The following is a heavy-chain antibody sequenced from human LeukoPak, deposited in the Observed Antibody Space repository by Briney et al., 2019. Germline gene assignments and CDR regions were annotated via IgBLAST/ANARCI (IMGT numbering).Heavy chain of an antibody. D-gene: IGHD3-10*01. CDR2: IYYSGST. V-gene: IGHV4-39*07. Sequence: SETLSLTCTVSGGSISSSSYYWGWIRQPPGKGLEWIGSIYYSGSTYYNPSLKSRVTISVDTSKNQFSLQLNSVTPEDTAVYYCVRGRYGSGSYVWDYWGQGTLVTVSS. CDR1: GGSISSSSYY. CDR3: VRGRYGSGSYVWDY. J-gene: IGHJ4*02.